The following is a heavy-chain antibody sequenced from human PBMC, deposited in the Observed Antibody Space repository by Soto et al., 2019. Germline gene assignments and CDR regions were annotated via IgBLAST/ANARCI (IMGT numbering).Heavy chain of an antibody. V-gene: IGHV3-49*04. CDR1: GFTLGDYA. CDR3: ATVASQLYESSGHPDY. CDR2: IRSKAYDGTT. Sequence: GGSLRLSCTASGFTLGDYALTWVRQAPGQGLEWVGLIRSKAYDGTTQYAASVRDRFTISRDGSKSIAYLQMNNLRIEDAGVYYCATVASQLYESSGHPDYWGQGTLVTVSS. J-gene: IGHJ4*02. D-gene: IGHD3-22*01.